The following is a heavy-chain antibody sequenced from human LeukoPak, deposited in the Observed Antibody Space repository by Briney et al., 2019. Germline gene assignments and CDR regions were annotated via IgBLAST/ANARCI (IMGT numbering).Heavy chain of an antibody. D-gene: IGHD3-10*01. Sequence: GGSLRLSCAASGFTFSSYAMSWVRQAPGKGLEWVSSISGSGGNTYYADSVKGRFTISRDNSKNTLYVQMNSLRAEDPAVYYCAKGLQWVLPFDYWGQRTLVTVS. CDR2: ISGSGGNT. V-gene: IGHV3-23*01. J-gene: IGHJ4*02. CDR1: GFTFSSYA. CDR3: AKGLQWVLPFDY.